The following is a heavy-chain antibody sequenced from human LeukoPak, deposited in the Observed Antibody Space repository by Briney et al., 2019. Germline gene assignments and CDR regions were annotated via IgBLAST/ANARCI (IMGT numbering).Heavy chain of an antibody. J-gene: IGHJ4*02. D-gene: IGHD5-18*01. CDR2: IYYSGST. Sequence: KPSETLSLTCTVSGGSISSSSHYWGWIRQPPGKGLEWIGSIYYSGSTYYNPSLKSRVTISVDTSKNQFSLKMSSVTAADTAVYYCARQESSYGPNYFDYWGQGTLVTVSS. CDR3: ARQESSYGPNYFDY. CDR1: GGSISSSSHY. V-gene: IGHV4-39*01.